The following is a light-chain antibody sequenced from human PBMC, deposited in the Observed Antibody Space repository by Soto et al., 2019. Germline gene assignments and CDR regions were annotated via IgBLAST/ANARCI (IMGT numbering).Light chain of an antibody. Sequence: DIQMTQSPSSLSASVLYIVTITCHSSHDIRKYLNWYQQKPGKAPKLLIYDASTLQSGVPSRFSGSGSGTYFTLTISSLQPEDFATYYCQQSYNTQWTFGQGTKV. J-gene: IGKJ1*01. CDR2: DAS. V-gene: IGKV1-39*01. CDR3: QQSYNTQWT. CDR1: HDIRKY.